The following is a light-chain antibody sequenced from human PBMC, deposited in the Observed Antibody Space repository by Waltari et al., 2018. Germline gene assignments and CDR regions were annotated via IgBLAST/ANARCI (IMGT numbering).Light chain of an antibody. CDR3: AAWDDSLNGWV. Sequence: QSVLTQPPSASGTPGPRVTISCSGTSSNIGSTPVLWDQPLPGTAPKLLIYSNNQRPSGVPDRFSGSKSGTSASLAISGLQSEDEADYYCAAWDDSLNGWVFGGGTKLTVL. J-gene: IGLJ3*02. V-gene: IGLV1-44*01. CDR2: SNN. CDR1: SSNIGSTP.